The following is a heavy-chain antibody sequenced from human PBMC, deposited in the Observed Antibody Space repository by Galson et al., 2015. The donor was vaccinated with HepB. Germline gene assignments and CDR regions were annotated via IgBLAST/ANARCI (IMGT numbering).Heavy chain of an antibody. CDR2: VHKTGST. CDR1: GGSVSSGNLY. Sequence: ETLSLTCTVFGGSVSSGNLYWNWIRQSPGKGLEWIGYVHKTGSTNYNPSLTSRVTISLDKSKDQFSLKLTSVTAADTTVYYCARERAESTRKMYNYYYMDVWGRGTTVIVS. V-gene: IGHV4-61*01. J-gene: IGHJ6*03. D-gene: IGHD1-14*01. CDR3: ARERAESTRKMYNYYYMDV.